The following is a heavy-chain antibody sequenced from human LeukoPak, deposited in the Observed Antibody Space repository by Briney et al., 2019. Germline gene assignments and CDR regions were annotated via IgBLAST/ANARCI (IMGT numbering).Heavy chain of an antibody. J-gene: IGHJ4*02. CDR2: IKSKTDGGTT. D-gene: IGHD6-19*01. CDR3: TTGTSSGWPTFDY. Sequence: GGSLRLSCAASGFTFSNAWMSWVRQAPGKGLEWVGRIKSKTDGGTTDYAAPVKGRFTISRDDSKNTLYLQMNSLKTEDTAVYYCTTGTSSGWPTFDYWGQGTLVTVSS. CDR1: GFTFSNAW. V-gene: IGHV3-15*01.